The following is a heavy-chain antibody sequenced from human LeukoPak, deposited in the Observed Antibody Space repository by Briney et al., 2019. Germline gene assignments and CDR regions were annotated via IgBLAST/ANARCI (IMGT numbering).Heavy chain of an antibody. CDR3: AVMYVPAEDY. J-gene: IGHJ4*02. D-gene: IGHD2-2*01. V-gene: IGHV1-2*02. CDR2: INPNSGGT. Sequence: GASVKVSCKASGYIFTDYYMHWVRQAPGQGLEWMGWINPNSGGTNYAQKFQGRVTMTRDTSISTAYMELSRLRSDDTAVYYCAVMYVPAEDYWGQGTLVTVSS. CDR1: GYIFTDYY.